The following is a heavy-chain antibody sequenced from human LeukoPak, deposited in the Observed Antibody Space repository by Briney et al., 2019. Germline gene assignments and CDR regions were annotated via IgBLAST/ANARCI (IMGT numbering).Heavy chain of an antibody. J-gene: IGHJ4*02. CDR2: INPNSGGT. Sequence: ASVKVSCKASGYTFTGYYMHWVRQAPGQGLEWMGRINPNSGGTNYAQKFQGRVTMTRDTSISTAYMELSRLRSDDTAVYYCASSIVVVVGLDYWGQGTLVTVSS. V-gene: IGHV1-2*06. D-gene: IGHD2-15*01. CDR3: ASSIVVVVGLDY. CDR1: GYTFTGYY.